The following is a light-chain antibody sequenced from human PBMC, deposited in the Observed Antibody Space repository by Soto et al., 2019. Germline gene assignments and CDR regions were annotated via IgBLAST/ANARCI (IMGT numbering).Light chain of an antibody. V-gene: IGLV2-14*01. Sequence: QSALTQPASVSGFPGQSITISCTGTSRDVGGYNYVSWYQQHPGIAPKLMISEVSNRPSGVSNRFSGSTSGNTASLTISGLQAEDEADYYCSSYTSSSTLVFGGGTKLTVL. J-gene: IGLJ2*01. CDR1: SRDVGGYNY. CDR2: EVS. CDR3: SSYTSSSTLV.